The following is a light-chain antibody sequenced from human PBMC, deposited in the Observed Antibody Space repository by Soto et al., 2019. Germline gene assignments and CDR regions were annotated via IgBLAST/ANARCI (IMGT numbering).Light chain of an antibody. CDR1: QSVTNNY. Sequence: EIVLTQSPGALSLSPGERATLSCRASQSVTNNYLAWYQQKPGQAPRLLIYATSKRVTGIPDRFSGSGSGTEFTLTISRLEPEDFAVYYCQQYGGSPPFTFGPGTNVDV. CDR3: QQYGGSPPFT. V-gene: IGKV3-20*01. CDR2: ATS. J-gene: IGKJ3*01.